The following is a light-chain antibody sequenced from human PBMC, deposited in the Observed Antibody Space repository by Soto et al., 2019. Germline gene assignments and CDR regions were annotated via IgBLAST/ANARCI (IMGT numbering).Light chain of an antibody. CDR3: QLYGISPQ. CDR2: ASS. Sequence: EIVLTQSPGTLSLSPGERATLSCKTSQTSGSNFLAWYQPKPGQAPRLLIYASSNRATGIPDRFSGSASGPDFALTINRLEPEDLAVYYCQLYGISPQFGQGTRLEIK. J-gene: IGKJ5*01. V-gene: IGKV3-20*01. CDR1: QTSGSNF.